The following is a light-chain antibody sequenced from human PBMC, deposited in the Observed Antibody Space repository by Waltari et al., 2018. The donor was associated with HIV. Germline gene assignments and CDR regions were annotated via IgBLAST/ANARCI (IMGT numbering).Light chain of an antibody. CDR3: QAWDSSTVV. CDR2: QDK. V-gene: IGLV3-1*01. CDR1: KLGDKY. J-gene: IGLJ2*01. Sequence: SYELTQPASVSVSPVQTARITCSGDKLGDKYVSWYQQKPGQSPVVFIYQDKKRPSGIPERFSGSNSGNTANLTISGTQALDEADYYCQAWDSSTVVFGGGTKVTVL.